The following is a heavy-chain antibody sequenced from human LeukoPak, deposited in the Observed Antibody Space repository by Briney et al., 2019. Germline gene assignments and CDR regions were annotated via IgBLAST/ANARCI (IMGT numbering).Heavy chain of an antibody. CDR3: ARESGKLPAPAQDFDY. D-gene: IGHD2-2*01. CDR1: GYTFTSYY. Sequence: GASVKVSCMASGYTFTSYYMHWVRQAPGQGHEWMGVVNPGSGNTLYRDKFQGRVTMTRDTSTSTIYMELSSLRSEDTAMYYCARESGKLPAPAQDFDYWGQGTLVTVSS. CDR2: VNPGSGNT. J-gene: IGHJ4*02. V-gene: IGHV1-46*01.